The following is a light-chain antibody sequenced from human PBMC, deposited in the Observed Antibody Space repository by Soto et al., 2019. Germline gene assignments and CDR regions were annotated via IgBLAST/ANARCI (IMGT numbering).Light chain of an antibody. CDR1: QSVSSSY. CDR2: GAS. Sequence: EIVLTQSPGTLSLSPGERATLSCRASQSVSSSYLVWYQQKPGQAPRLLIYGASTRATAIPDRFSGSGSGTDFTLTISRLEPEDFAVYYCQQYDSSSITFGQGTKVDIK. CDR3: QQYDSSSIT. V-gene: IGKV3-20*01. J-gene: IGKJ1*01.